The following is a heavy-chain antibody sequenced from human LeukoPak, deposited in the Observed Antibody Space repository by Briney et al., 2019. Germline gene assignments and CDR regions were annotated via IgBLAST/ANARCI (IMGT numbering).Heavy chain of an antibody. CDR2: ISTSGDT. D-gene: IGHD2-21*01. CDR1: GGSISSDNHY. V-gene: IGHV4-61*02. Sequence: SETLSLTCTVSGGSISSDNHYWGWIRQPAGKGLEWIGRISTSGDTHYNPSLKSRVTISVDTSKNQFSLKLSSVTAADTAVYYCARRPGAGSRDCWFDPWGQGTLVTASS. J-gene: IGHJ5*02. CDR3: ARRPGAGSRDCWFDP.